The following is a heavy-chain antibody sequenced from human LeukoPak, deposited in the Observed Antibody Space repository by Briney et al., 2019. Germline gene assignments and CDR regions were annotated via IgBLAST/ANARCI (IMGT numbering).Heavy chain of an antibody. CDR2: ISGSGGST. D-gene: IGHD4-17*01. CDR3: ARADGDSDFDY. J-gene: IGHJ4*02. CDR1: GFTFGSYA. V-gene: IGHV3-23*01. Sequence: HPGGSLKLSCAASGFTFGSYAMSWVRQAPGKGLEWVSAISGSGGSTYYADSVKGRFTISRDNSKNTLYLQMNSLRAEDTAVYYCARADGDSDFDYWGQGTLVTVSS.